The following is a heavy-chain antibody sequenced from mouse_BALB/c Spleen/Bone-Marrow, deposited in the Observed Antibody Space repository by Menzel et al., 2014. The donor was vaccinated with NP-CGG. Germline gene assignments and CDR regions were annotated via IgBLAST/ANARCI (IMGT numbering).Heavy chain of an antibody. D-gene: IGHD1-1*01. CDR2: IYPGDGDT. Sequence: QVHVKQSGAELVRPGSSVKISCKASGYAFSSYWMNWVKQRPGQGLEWIGQIYPGDGDTNYNGKLKGKATLTTDKSSSTAYMQLSSLTSEDSAVYFCARWITTVVAPYVMDYWGQGTSVTVSS. V-gene: IGHV1-80*01. J-gene: IGHJ4*01. CDR1: GYAFSSYW. CDR3: ARWITTVVAPYVMDY.